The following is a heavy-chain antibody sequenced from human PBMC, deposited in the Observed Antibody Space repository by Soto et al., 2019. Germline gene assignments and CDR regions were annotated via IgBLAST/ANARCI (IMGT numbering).Heavy chain of an antibody. CDR2: IYYSGST. D-gene: IGHD3-22*01. J-gene: IGHJ4*02. CDR1: GGSISSGGYY. CDR3: ARWAYDSSGYYFDY. V-gene: IGHV4-31*03. Sequence: SETLSLTCTVSGGSISSGGYYWSWIRQHPGKGLEWIGYIYYSGSTYYNPSLKSRVTISVDTSKNQFSLKLSSVTAADTAVYYCARWAYDSSGYYFDYWGQGTLVTVSS.